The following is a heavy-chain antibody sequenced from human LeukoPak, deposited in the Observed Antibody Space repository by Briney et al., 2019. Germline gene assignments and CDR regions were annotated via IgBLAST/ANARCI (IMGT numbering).Heavy chain of an antibody. V-gene: IGHV5-51*01. J-gene: IGHJ4*02. CDR2: IYPGDSDT. CDR3: ARRSHEGYNYIGPIDY. Sequence: GESLKISCKGSGYSFTSYWIGWVRQMPGKGLEWMGIIYPGDSDTRYSPSFQGQVTISADKSISTAYLQWGSLKASDTAMYYWARRSHEGYNYIGPIDYWGQGSLVTVSS. D-gene: IGHD5-24*01. CDR1: GYSFTSYW.